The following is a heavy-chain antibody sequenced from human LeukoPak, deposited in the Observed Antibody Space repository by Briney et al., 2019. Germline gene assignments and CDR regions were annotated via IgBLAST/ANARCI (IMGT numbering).Heavy chain of an antibody. CDR1: GYTFTGYY. Sequence: ASVKVSCKASGYTFTGYYMHWVRRAPGQGLEWMGWINPKSGGTNYPQKFQGRVTMTRDTSISTAYMELSRLRSDDTAVYYCARAKLYSSSWYVLLDYWGQGTLVTVSS. J-gene: IGHJ4*02. V-gene: IGHV1-2*02. D-gene: IGHD6-13*01. CDR2: INPKSGGT. CDR3: ARAKLYSSSWYVLLDY.